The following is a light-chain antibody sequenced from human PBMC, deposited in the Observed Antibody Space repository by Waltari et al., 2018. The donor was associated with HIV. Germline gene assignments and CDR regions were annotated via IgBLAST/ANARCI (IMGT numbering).Light chain of an antibody. CDR2: KDS. V-gene: IGLV3-27*01. Sequence: SYELTQPSSVSVSPGQTARITCSGDVLAKKYARCFQQKPGQAPVPVISKDSERPSVIHERFAGSSSGTTVTVTISGAQVEDEADYYCYSSADNNLGVFGGGTKLTVL. CDR3: YSSADNNLGV. CDR1: VLAKKY. J-gene: IGLJ2*01.